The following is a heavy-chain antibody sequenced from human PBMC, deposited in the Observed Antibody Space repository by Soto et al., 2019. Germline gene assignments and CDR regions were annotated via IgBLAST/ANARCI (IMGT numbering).Heavy chain of an antibody. D-gene: IGHD6-13*01. CDR3: AKDLNGSSWTLYYYYYGMDV. Sequence: PGGSLRLSCAASGFTFSSYGMPWVRKVPGKGLAWVAVISYDRSNKYYADSVKGRFTISRDNSKNTLYLQMNSLRAEDTAVYYCAKDLNGSSWTLYYYYYGMDVWGQGTTVTVSS. V-gene: IGHV3-30*18. J-gene: IGHJ6*02. CDR1: GFTFSSYG. CDR2: ISYDRSNK.